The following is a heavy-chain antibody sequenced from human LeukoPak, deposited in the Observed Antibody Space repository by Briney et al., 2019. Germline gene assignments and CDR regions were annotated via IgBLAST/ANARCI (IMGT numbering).Heavy chain of an antibody. D-gene: IGHD4-23*01. V-gene: IGHV1-8*02. CDR1: GYTFTSYD. J-gene: IGHJ3*02. CDR2: MNPNSGNT. CDR3: ATLFGGDAFDI. Sequence: ASVKVSCKASGYTFTSYDINWVRQATGQGLEWMGWMNPNSGNTGYAQKFQGRVTMTEDTSTDTAYMELSSLRSEDTAVYYCATLFGGDAFDIWGQGTMVTVSS.